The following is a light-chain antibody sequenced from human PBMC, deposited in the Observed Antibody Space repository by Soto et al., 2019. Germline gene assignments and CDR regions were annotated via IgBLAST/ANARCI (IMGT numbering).Light chain of an antibody. CDR1: SSNIGKNY. V-gene: IGLV1-51*02. J-gene: IGLJ1*01. CDR2: ENN. CDR3: GAWDSSLRAVYV. Sequence: QSELTQPPSVSAAPGQKVTISCSGSSSNIGKNYVSWYQQLPGTAPKLLIYENNKRPSGIPDRFSGSKSGTSATLGITGLQTGDEAEDYCGAWDSSLRAVYVFGTGTKLTVL.